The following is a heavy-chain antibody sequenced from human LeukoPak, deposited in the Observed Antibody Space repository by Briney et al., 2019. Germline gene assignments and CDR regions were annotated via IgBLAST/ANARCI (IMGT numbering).Heavy chain of an antibody. CDR2: ISYDGSNK. J-gene: IGHJ4*02. CDR1: GFTFSSYA. V-gene: IGHV3-30-3*01. D-gene: IGHD3-16*01. Sequence: GGSLRLSCAASGFTFSSYAIHWVRQAPGKGLEWVAVISYDGSNKYYADSVKGRFTISRDNSKNTLYLQMNSLRAEDTAVYYCARLDYEPTRDNYFDYWGQGTLVTVSS. CDR3: ARLDYEPTRDNYFDY.